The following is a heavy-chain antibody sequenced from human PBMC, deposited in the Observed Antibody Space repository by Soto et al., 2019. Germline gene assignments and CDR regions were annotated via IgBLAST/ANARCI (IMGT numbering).Heavy chain of an antibody. D-gene: IGHD3-9*01. V-gene: IGHV1-3*01. J-gene: IGHJ5*02. Sequence: ASVKVSCKASGYTFTSYAMHWVRQAPGQRLEWMGWINAGNGNTKYSQKFRGRVTITRDTSASTAYMELSSLRSEDTAVYYCARGRGPYYDILTGTNWFDPWGQGTLVTAPQ. CDR1: GYTFTSYA. CDR3: ARGRGPYYDILTGTNWFDP. CDR2: INAGNGNT.